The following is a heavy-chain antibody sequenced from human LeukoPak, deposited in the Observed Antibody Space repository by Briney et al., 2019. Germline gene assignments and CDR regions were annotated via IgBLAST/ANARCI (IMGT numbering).Heavy chain of an antibody. CDR1: GYTFTSYG. D-gene: IGHD3-22*01. Sequence: GASVKVSCKASGYTFTSYGISWVRQAPGQGLEWMGWISAYNGNTNYAQKLQGRVTMTTDTSTSTAYMELRSLRSDDTAVYYCARSESYYDSSGYYDWGQGTLVTVSS. V-gene: IGHV1-18*01. CDR2: ISAYNGNT. CDR3: ARSESYYDSSGYYD. J-gene: IGHJ4*02.